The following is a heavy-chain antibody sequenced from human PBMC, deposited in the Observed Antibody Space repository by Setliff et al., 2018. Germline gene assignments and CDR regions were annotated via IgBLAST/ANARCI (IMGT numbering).Heavy chain of an antibody. CDR3: ARGGVQRWLQSHYFDY. J-gene: IGHJ4*02. CDR2: INHSGST. V-gene: IGHV4-34*01. Sequence: PSETLSLTCAVYGGSFSGYYWSWIRQPPGKGPEWIGEINHSGSTNYNPSLKSRVTISVDTSKNQFSLKLSSVTAADAAVYYCARGGVQRWLQSHYFDYWGQGTLVTVSS. D-gene: IGHD5-12*01. CDR1: GGSFSGYY.